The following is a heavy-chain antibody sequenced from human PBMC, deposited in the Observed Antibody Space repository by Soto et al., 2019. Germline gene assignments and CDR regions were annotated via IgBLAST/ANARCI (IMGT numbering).Heavy chain of an antibody. V-gene: IGHV3-64D*06. J-gene: IGHJ6*02. Sequence: PGGSLRLSCSASGFTFSSYAIHWVRQAPGKGLEHVSSINNNGDITYYTDSVKGRLTISRDNSKNTVYLRMTNLRPEDTALYHCVKGSSGDYYFGYYGLDVWGQGTTVTVSS. CDR1: GFTFSSYA. CDR2: INNNGDIT. D-gene: IGHD3-10*01. CDR3: VKGSSGDYYFGYYGLDV.